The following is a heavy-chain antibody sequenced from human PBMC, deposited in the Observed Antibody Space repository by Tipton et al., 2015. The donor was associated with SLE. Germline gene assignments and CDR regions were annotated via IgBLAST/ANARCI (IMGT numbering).Heavy chain of an antibody. CDR2: IYYSGST. Sequence: TLSLTCTVSGGSISSSSYYWSWIRQPPGKGLEWIGYIYYSGSTNYNPSLKSRVTTSVDTSKNQFSLKLSSVTAADTAVYYCASSNGWLAAADSAEYFQHWGQGTLVTVSS. CDR3: ASSNGWLAAADSAEYFQH. CDR1: GGSISSSSYY. J-gene: IGHJ1*01. D-gene: IGHD6-13*01. V-gene: IGHV4-61*05.